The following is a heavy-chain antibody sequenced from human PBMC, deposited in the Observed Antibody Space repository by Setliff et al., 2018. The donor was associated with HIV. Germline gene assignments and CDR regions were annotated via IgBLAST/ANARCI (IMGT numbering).Heavy chain of an antibody. D-gene: IGHD3-3*01. CDR3: ARYTFWSGLDY. CDR1: GGSTRSSNW. V-gene: IGHV4-4*02. Sequence: ASETLSLTCAVSGGSTRSSNWWSWVRQPPGKGLEWIGEIYYSGSTNYNPSLKSRVTISVDTSKNQFSLKLSSVTAADTAVYYCARYTFWSGLDYWGQGTLVTISS. J-gene: IGHJ4*02. CDR2: IYYSGST.